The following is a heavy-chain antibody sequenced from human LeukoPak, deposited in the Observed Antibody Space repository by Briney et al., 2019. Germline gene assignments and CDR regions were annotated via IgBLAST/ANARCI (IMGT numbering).Heavy chain of an antibody. CDR1: GFSFGDYD. V-gene: IGHV3-49*04. Sequence: GGSLRLSCTASGFSFGDYDMNWVRQVPGKGLEWVGFIRRKAYGGTTEYAASVKGRFTISRDDSKSIAYLQMNSLKTEDTAVYYCTRQVWHDAFDIWGQGTLVTVSS. J-gene: IGHJ3*02. CDR2: IRRKAYGGTT. D-gene: IGHD2-21*01. CDR3: TRQVWHDAFDI.